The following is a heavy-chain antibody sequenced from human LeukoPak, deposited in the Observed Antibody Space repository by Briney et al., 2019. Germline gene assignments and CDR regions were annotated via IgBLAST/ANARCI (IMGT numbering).Heavy chain of an antibody. J-gene: IGHJ4*02. CDR1: GGSISSYY. Sequence: PSETLSLTCTVSGGSISSYYWSWIRQPPGKGLEWIGYIYYSGSTNYNPSLKSRVTMSVDTSKNQFSLKLSSVTAADTAVYYCARVRHSSSFDYWGQGTLVTVSS. CDR2: IYYSGST. CDR3: ARVRHSSSFDY. V-gene: IGHV4-59*12. D-gene: IGHD6-13*01.